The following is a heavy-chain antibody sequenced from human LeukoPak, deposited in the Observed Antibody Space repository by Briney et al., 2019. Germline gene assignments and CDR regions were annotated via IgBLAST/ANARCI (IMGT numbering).Heavy chain of an antibody. CDR2: ISWNSGSI. CDR1: GFTFDDYA. CDR3: AKDKEIEVVTGSLDY. Sequence: GGSLRLSCAASGFTFDDYAMHWVRQAPGKGLEWVSGISWNSGSIGYADSVKGRFTISRDNAKNSLYLQMNSLRAEDTALYYCAKDKEIEVVTGSLDYWGQGTLVTVSS. D-gene: IGHD2-21*02. V-gene: IGHV3-9*01. J-gene: IGHJ4*02.